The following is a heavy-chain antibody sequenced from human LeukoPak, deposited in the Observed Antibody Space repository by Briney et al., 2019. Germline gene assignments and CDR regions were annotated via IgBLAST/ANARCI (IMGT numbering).Heavy chain of an antibody. V-gene: IGHV3-21*01. CDR1: GFTFSRYN. CDR2: ITSGGDYI. D-gene: IGHD3-9*01. Sequence: PGRSLRLSCAGSGFTFSRYNMNWVRQAPGKGLERVSSITSGGDYIYYADSVKGRFTTSRDNAKNSLSLQLNSLRVEDTAVYYCARGHYDVLAASYKWTPDYWGQGTLVTVSS. CDR3: ARGHYDVLAASYKWTPDY. J-gene: IGHJ4*02.